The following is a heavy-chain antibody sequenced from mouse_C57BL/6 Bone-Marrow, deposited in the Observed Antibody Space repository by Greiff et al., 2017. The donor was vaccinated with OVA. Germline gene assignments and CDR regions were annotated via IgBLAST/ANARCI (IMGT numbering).Heavy chain of an antibody. D-gene: IGHD2-5*01. J-gene: IGHJ4*01. CDR3: ASGSNYFYAMDY. Sequence: EVKLQQSGPVLVKPGASVKMSCKASGYTFTDYYMNWVKQSHGKSLEWIGVINPYNGGTSYNQKFKGKATLTVDKSSSTAYMELTSLTSEDAAVYYCASGSNYFYAMDYWGQGTSVTVSS. CDR2: INPYNGGT. CDR1: GYTFTDYY. V-gene: IGHV1-19*01.